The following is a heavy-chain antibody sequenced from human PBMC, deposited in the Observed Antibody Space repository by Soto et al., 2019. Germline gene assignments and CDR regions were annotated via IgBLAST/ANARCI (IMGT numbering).Heavy chain of an antibody. D-gene: IGHD6-6*01. V-gene: IGHV4-39*01. CDR1: GGSISSSSYY. Sequence: SETLSLTCTVSGGSISSSSYYWGWIRQPPGKGLEWIGSIYYSGSTYYNPSLKSRVTISVDTSKNQFSLKLSSVTAADTAVYYCARGIFLSSSWDWGQGTLVTVSS. CDR3: ARGIFLSSSWD. J-gene: IGHJ4*02. CDR2: IYYSGST.